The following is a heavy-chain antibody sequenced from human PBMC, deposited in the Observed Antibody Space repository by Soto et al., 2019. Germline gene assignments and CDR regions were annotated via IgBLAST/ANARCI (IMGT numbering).Heavy chain of an antibody. V-gene: IGHV3-23*01. Sequence: PGGSLRLSCAASGFSFSTYTMSWVRRAPGKGLEWVSSISGSGGSPSYADSVQGRFTISRDNPKKALYLQMNSLRAEDTAVYYCAKAICTTSNCYVPDYWGQGNLVTVSX. CDR3: AKAICTTSNCYVPDY. CDR1: GFSFSTYT. J-gene: IGHJ4*02. D-gene: IGHD2-8*01. CDR2: ISGSGGSP.